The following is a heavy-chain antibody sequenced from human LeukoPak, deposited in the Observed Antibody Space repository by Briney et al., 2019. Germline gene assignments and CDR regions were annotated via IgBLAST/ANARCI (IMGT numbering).Heavy chain of an antibody. V-gene: IGHV3-48*02. CDR3: LGYFDY. CDR1: GFIFTDYS. Sequence: GGSLRLSCAASGFIFTDYSMNWVRQAPGKGLEWVSYISSSSSTIYYADSVKGRFTISRDNAKNSLYLQMNSLRDEDTAVYYCLGYFDYWGQGTLVTVSS. J-gene: IGHJ4*02. CDR2: ISSSSSTI.